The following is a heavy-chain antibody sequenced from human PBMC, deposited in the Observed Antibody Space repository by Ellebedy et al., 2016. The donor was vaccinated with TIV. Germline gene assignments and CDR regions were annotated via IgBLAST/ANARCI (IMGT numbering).Heavy chain of an antibody. J-gene: IGHJ4*02. CDR3: AAASPNYAY. Sequence: YYMNCVWGRLTISRDNVNNSVYLQMNSLRAEDTAVYYCAAASPNYAYWGQGTLVTVSS. V-gene: IGHV3-11*01. D-gene: IGHD1-7*01.